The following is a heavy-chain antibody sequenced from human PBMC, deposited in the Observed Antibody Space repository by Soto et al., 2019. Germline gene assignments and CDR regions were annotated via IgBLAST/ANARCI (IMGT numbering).Heavy chain of an antibody. CDR3: AKDFVYGDYVFDY. Sequence: GGSLRLSCAASGFTFSSYGMHWVRQAPGKGLEWVAVISYDGSNKYYADSVKGRFTISRDNSKNTLYLQMNSLRAEDTAVYYCAKDFVYGDYVFDYWGQGTLVTVSS. CDR2: ISYDGSNK. CDR1: GFTFSSYG. D-gene: IGHD4-17*01. V-gene: IGHV3-30*18. J-gene: IGHJ4*02.